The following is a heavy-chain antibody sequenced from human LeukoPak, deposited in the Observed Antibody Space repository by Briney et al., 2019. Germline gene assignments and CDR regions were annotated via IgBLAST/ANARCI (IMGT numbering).Heavy chain of an antibody. CDR2: INGNGDST. Sequence: GGSLRLSCAASGFTFSISDMHWVRQAPGKGLEYVAGINGNGDSTQYGSSVKGRFTISRENSKHTVYLQMDSLRTEDMALYYCARAPTVTAESAFGYWGQGTLVTVSS. J-gene: IGHJ4*02. CDR3: ARAPTVTAESAFGY. CDR1: GFTFSISD. V-gene: IGHV3-64*01. D-gene: IGHD4-17*01.